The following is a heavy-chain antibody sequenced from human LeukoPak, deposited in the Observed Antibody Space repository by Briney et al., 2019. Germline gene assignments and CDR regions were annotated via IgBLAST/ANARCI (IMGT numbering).Heavy chain of an antibody. Sequence: SETLSLTCSVSGGSISTYYWSWIRQPAGKGLEWIGYIYYSGSTNYNPSLKSRATISVDTSKNQFSLNLSSVTAADTAVYYCARGYYDRSGYSNPFDYWGQGTLVTVSS. CDR1: GGSISTYY. J-gene: IGHJ4*02. V-gene: IGHV4-59*01. D-gene: IGHD3-22*01. CDR3: ARGYYDRSGYSNPFDY. CDR2: IYYSGST.